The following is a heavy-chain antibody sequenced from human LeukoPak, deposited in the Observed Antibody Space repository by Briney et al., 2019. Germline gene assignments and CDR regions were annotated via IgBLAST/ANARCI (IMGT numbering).Heavy chain of an antibody. CDR3: GKDLGSSARYLDRVDY. CDR1: GFAFSSHG. J-gene: IGHJ4*02. D-gene: IGHD2-2*01. V-gene: IGHV3-33*06. CDR2: IWYDGSEK. Sequence: PGGSLRLPCGASGFAFSSHGMHWVRQAPGKGLEWLTIIWYDGSEKYYADSVKGRFTVSRDNSKNTVYLQMNSLRAEDTAVYYCGKDLGSSARYLDRVDYWGQGTLVTVSS.